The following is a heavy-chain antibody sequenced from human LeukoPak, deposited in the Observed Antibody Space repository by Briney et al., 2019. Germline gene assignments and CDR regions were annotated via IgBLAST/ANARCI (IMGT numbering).Heavy chain of an antibody. CDR1: GGSFSGYY. CDR2: INHSGST. V-gene: IGHV4-34*01. Sequence: SETLSLTCAVYGGSFSGYYRSWIRQPPGKGLEWIGEINHSGSTNYNPSLKSRVTLSVDTSKNQFPLKLSSVTAADTAVYYCARGRYYYGSGSYLVYWGQGTLVTVSS. CDR3: ARGRYYYGSGSYLVY. J-gene: IGHJ4*02. D-gene: IGHD3-10*01.